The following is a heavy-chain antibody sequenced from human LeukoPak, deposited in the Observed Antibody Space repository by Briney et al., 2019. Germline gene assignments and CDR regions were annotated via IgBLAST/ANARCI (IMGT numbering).Heavy chain of an antibody. CDR2: FDPEDGET. Sequence: ASVKVSCKVSGYTLTELAMHCGRQAPGKGLEWMGGFDPEDGETIYAQKFQGRVTMTEDTSTDTAYMELSSLRSEDTAVYYCASPRIGGVIQFDYWGQGTLVTVSS. D-gene: IGHD3-16*02. J-gene: IGHJ4*02. CDR3: ASPRIGGVIQFDY. V-gene: IGHV1-24*01. CDR1: GYTLTELA.